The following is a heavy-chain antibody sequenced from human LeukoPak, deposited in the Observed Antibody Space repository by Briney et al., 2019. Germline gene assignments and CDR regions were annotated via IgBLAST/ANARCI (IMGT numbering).Heavy chain of an antibody. V-gene: IGHV4-39*07. Sequence: SETLSLTCTVSGGSVSSSSYYWGWIRQPPGKGLEWIGSIYYSGSTNYNPSLKSRVTISVDTSKNQFSLKLSSVTAADTAVYYCARGGVYSSSSPHPFDPWGQGTLVTASS. D-gene: IGHD6-13*01. CDR1: GGSVSSSSYY. CDR2: IYYSGST. J-gene: IGHJ5*02. CDR3: ARGGVYSSSSPHPFDP.